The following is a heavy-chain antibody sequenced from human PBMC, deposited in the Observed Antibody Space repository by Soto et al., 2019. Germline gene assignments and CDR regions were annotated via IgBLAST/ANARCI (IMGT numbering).Heavy chain of an antibody. Sequence: HPGGSLRLSCAASGFSFSSYGMHWVRQAPGKGLEWVAVISYDGSNKYYADSVKGQFTISRENAKNTLYLQVHSLTAEDTAVYYCAKDRRAGGNSAFYFDFWGQGAQVTVSS. J-gene: IGHJ4*02. V-gene: IGHV3-30*18. CDR3: AKDRRAGGNSAFYFDF. CDR2: ISYDGSNK. CDR1: GFSFSSYG. D-gene: IGHD3-16*01.